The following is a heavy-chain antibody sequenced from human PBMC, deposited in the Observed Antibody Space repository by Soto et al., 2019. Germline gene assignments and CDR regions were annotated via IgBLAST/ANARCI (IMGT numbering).Heavy chain of an antibody. Sequence: GGSLRLSCTTSGFTFADYAMSWFRLAPGKGLEWVGIVRNIAYGETTEYAASVRGRFTISRDNSKSIAYLQMNSLKTEDTAVYYCTRNLYDSSGYSSGYWGQGTLVTVSS. D-gene: IGHD3-22*01. CDR3: TRNLYDSSGYSSGY. J-gene: IGHJ4*02. V-gene: IGHV3-49*03. CDR1: GFTFADYA. CDR2: VRNIAYGETT.